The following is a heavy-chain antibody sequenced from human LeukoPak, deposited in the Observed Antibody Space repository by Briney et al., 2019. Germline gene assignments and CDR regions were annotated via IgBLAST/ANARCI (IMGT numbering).Heavy chain of an antibody. CDR3: ARDSGSYAYYFDY. D-gene: IGHD1-26*01. J-gene: IGHJ4*02. CDR1: GFTFDDYG. V-gene: IGHV3-20*04. Sequence: GGSLRLSCAASGFTFDDYGMSWVRQAPGKGLEWVSGINWNGGSTGYADSVKGRFTISRDNAKSSLYLQMNSQRAEDTALYYCARDSGSYAYYFDYWGQGTLVTVSS. CDR2: INWNGGST.